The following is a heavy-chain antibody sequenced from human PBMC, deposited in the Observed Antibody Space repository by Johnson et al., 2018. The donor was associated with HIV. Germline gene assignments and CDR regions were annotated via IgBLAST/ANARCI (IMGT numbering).Heavy chain of an antibody. J-gene: IGHJ3*02. CDR2: MSYDGSNK. V-gene: IGHV3-30*04. D-gene: IGHD2-21*01. CDR1: GFTFSSYA. Sequence: QVQLVESGGGVVQPGRSLRLSCAASGFTFSSYAMHWVRQTPGKGLEWVAVMSYDGSNKYYADSVKGRVTISRDNAKNSLYPQMNSLSADDTAVYYCASNPPSRYCGGDCYWGAFDIWGQGTMVTVSS. CDR3: ASNPPSRYCGGDCYWGAFDI.